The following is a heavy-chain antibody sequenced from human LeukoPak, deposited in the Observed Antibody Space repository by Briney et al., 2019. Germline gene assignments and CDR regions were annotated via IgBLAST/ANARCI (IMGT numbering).Heavy chain of an antibody. J-gene: IGHJ4*02. Sequence: GGSLRLSCAASGFTFSSYAMSWVRQAPGKGLEWVSAISGSGGSTYYADSVKGRFTISRGNSKNTLYLQMNSLRAEDTAVYYCAKGELFGYCSSTSCYADPRCFDYWGQGTLVTVSS. CDR3: AKGELFGYCSSTSCYADPRCFDY. CDR1: GFTFSSYA. D-gene: IGHD2-2*03. CDR2: ISGSGGST. V-gene: IGHV3-23*01.